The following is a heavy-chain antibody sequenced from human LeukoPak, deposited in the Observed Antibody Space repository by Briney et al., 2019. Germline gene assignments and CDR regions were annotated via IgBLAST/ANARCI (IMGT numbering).Heavy chain of an antibody. CDR1: GFTFSSYW. D-gene: IGHD6-19*01. J-gene: IGHJ4*02. Sequence: GGSLRLSCAASGFTFSSYWMHWVRQAPGKGLVWVSRINTDGSSTSYADSVKGRFTISRDNAKNTLYLQMNSLRAEDTAVYYCARGELQWLVPLYYLDYWGQGTLVTVSS. V-gene: IGHV3-74*01. CDR3: ARGELQWLVPLYYLDY. CDR2: INTDGSST.